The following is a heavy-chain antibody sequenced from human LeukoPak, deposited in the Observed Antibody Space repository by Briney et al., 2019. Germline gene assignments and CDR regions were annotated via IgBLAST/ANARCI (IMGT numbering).Heavy chain of an antibody. CDR3: ASGSGGYYH. CDR2: VNTDGSST. D-gene: IGHD3-22*01. J-gene: IGHJ5*02. Sequence: GGSLRLSCAPSGFTFSTYWMHWVRQAPGKGLVWVSRVNTDGSSTNYADSVKGRFTFSRDNAKNTIYLQMNSLRAEDTAMYYCASGSGGYYHWGQGTLVTVSS. V-gene: IGHV3-74*01. CDR1: GFTFSTYW.